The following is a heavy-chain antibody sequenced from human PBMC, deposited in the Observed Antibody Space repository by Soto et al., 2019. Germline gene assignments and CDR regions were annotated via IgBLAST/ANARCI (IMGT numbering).Heavy chain of an antibody. CDR3: ATRSPAFDY. CDR2: ISTDKGKT. CDR1: GYTFTNYG. Sequence: QVQLVQSGPEVKKPGASVKVSCKTSGYTFTNYGISWVRQAPGQGLEWMGWISTDKGKTNYAQKFQGRVTMTADTSTGTGYMELTSLRSDDTAVYYCATRSPAFDYWGQGTLVTVSS. J-gene: IGHJ4*02. V-gene: IGHV1-18*01.